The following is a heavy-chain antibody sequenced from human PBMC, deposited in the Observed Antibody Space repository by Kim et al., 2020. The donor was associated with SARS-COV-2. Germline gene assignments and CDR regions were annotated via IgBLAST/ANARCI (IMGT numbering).Heavy chain of an antibody. V-gene: IGHV4-34*01. J-gene: IGHJ4*02. CDR2: INHSGST. D-gene: IGHD3-3*01. CDR1: GGSFSGYY. Sequence: SETLSLTCAVYGGSFSGYYWSWIRQPPGKGLEWIGEINHSGSTNYNPSLKSRVTISVDTSKNQFSLKLSSVTAADTAVYYCARGSTIFGVVIMRPNLPFDYWGQGTLVTVSS. CDR3: ARGSTIFGVVIMRPNLPFDY.